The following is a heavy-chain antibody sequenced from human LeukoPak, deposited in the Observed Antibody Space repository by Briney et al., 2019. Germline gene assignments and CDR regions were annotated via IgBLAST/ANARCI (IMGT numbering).Heavy chain of an antibody. CDR2: IKQDGSEK. J-gene: IGHJ4*02. V-gene: IGHV3-7*01. Sequence: GGPLRLSCAASGFTFSSYWMSWVRQAPGKGLEWVANIKQDGSEKYYVDSVKGRFTISRDNAKNSLYLQMNSLRAEDTAVYYCARDGGTEMATIEGFSDYWGQGTLVTVSS. CDR1: GFTFSSYW. CDR3: ARDGGTEMATIEGFSDY. D-gene: IGHD5-24*01.